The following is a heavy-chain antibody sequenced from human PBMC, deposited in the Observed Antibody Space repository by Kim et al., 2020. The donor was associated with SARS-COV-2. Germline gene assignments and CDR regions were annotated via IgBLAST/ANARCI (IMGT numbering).Heavy chain of an antibody. Sequence: GGSLRLSCAASGLTVSSNYMTWVRQSPGKGLEWVSVIYFGGSTYYVASAKGRFTISRHNSKNMMYLQMNSLTVGETAVYYCARVVLSQDYNSCVAYDVWGHGTVVTVSS. CDR2: IYFGGST. J-gene: IGHJ3*01. CDR3: ARVVLSQDYNSCVAYDV. V-gene: IGHV3-66*01. CDR1: GLTVSSNY. D-gene: IGHD3-10*01.